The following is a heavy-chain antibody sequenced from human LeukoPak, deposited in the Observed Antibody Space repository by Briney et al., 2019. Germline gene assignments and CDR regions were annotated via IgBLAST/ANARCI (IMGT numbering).Heavy chain of an antibody. J-gene: IGHJ6*02. CDR1: GYTFTSYG. D-gene: IGHD2-15*01. V-gene: IGHV1-18*01. CDR2: ISAYNGNT. Sequence: ASVKVSCKASGYTFTSYGISWVRQAPGQGLEWMGWISAYNGNTSYAQKLQGRVTMTTDTSTSTAYMELRSLRSDDTAVYYCARDRTPAGFYYYYGMDVWGQGTTVTVSS. CDR3: ARDRTPAGFYYYYGMDV.